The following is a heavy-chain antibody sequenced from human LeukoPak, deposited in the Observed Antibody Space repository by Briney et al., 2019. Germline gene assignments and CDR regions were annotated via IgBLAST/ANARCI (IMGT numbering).Heavy chain of an antibody. V-gene: IGHV4-39*07. CDR2: IYYSGST. Sequence: TLPLTCTAYGLSISSSVYNWGRLPQPTGKGLEWIGSIYYSGSTYYNPSLKSRVTISVDTSKNQFSLKLSSGTAADTAVYYCARGTLGSAFDIWGQGTMVTVSS. CDR1: GLSISSSVYN. D-gene: IGHD7-27*01. J-gene: IGHJ3*02. CDR3: ARGTLGSAFDI.